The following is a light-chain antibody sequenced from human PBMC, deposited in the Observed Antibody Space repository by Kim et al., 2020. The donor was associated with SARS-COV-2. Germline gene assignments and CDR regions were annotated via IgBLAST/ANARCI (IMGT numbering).Light chain of an antibody. V-gene: IGKV1-5*01. CDR2: DVS. CDR1: QSIRSW. CDR3: QQYDTCWT. J-gene: IGKJ1*01. Sequence: SPSVGTVFTIPCRASQSIRSWLAWYQQKPGTAPTLLIHDVSTLESGVPSRFSGSGSGTEFTLIISSLQPDDFATYYCQQYDTCWTFGQGTKVEIK.